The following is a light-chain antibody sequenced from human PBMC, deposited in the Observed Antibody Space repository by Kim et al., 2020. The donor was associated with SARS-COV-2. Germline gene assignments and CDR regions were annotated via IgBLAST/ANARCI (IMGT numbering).Light chain of an antibody. CDR2: DVN. V-gene: IGLV2-14*03. CDR3: SSYTSSSTLV. Sequence: GQSITISCTGTSSDVGGYNYVSWYQQHPDKAPKLIIYDVNNRPSGVSNRFSGSKSGNTASLTISGLQAEDEADYYCSSYTSSSTLVFGGGTQLTVL. J-gene: IGLJ2*01. CDR1: SSDVGGYNY.